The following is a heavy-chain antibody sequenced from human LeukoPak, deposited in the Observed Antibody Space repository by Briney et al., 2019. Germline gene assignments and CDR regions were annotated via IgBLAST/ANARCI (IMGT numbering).Heavy chain of an antibody. D-gene: IGHD3-16*02. J-gene: IGHJ6*02. V-gene: IGHV4-4*07. CDR3: AREDYVWGSYRTNYYYGMDV. Sequence: SETLSLTCTVSGGSISSYYWSWIRHPAGKGLELIGRIYTSGSTNYNPSLKSRVTMSVDTSKNQFSLKLSSVTAADTAVYYCAREDYVWGSYRTNYYYGMDVWGQGTTVTVSS. CDR1: GGSISSYY. CDR2: IYTSGST.